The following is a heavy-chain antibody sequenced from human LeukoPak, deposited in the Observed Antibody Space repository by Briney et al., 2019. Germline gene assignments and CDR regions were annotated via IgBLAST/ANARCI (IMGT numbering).Heavy chain of an antibody. CDR1: GYTFTSYY. Sequence: ASVKVSCKASGYTFTSYYMHWVRQVPRQGLEWMGIINPSGGSTSYAQKFQGRVTMTRDTSTSTVYLELSSLRSEDTAVYYCARDVCSSTSCYEDFDYWGQGTLVTVSS. CDR3: ARDVCSSTSCYEDFDY. D-gene: IGHD2-2*01. J-gene: IGHJ4*02. V-gene: IGHV1-46*01. CDR2: INPSGGST.